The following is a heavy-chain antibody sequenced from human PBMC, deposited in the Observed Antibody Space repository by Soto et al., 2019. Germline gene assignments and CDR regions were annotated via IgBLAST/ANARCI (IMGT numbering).Heavy chain of an antibody. CDR2: IYYSGST. J-gene: IGHJ6*02. Sequence: SETLSLTCTVSGGSVSSCSYYWSWIRQPPGKGLEWIGYIYYSGSTNYNPSLKSRVTISVDKSKNQFSLKLSSVTAADTAVYYCARAQGVPAARYYCYYYGMDVWGQGTTVTVSS. V-gene: IGHV4-61*01. D-gene: IGHD2-2*01. CDR1: GGSVSSCSYY. CDR3: ARAQGVPAARYYCYYYGMDV.